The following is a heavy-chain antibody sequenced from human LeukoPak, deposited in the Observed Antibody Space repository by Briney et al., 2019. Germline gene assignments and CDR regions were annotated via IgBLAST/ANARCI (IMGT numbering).Heavy chain of an antibody. CDR1: GGSIRNYY. V-gene: IGHV4-59*03. CDR3: AKSDGSGSYFDY. J-gene: IGHJ4*02. CDR2: VYHTGNT. D-gene: IGHD3-10*01. Sequence: SETLSLTCTVSGGSIRNYYWSWIRQPPGKELEWIGYVYHTGNTKYNPSLESRATISIDTSKNQFSLKLSSVTAADSAVYYCAKSDGSGSYFDYWGQGTLVTVS.